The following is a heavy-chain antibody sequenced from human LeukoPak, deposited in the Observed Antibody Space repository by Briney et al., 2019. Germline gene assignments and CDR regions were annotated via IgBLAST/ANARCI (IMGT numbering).Heavy chain of an antibody. CDR1: GGSISSGGYY. CDR3: ARSGGSSHYDY. V-gene: IGHV4-31*03. Sequence: SETLSLTCSVSGGSISSGGYYWSWIRQHPGKGLEWIGHIYYGGGTYYNPSLKSRVAISVDMSKNQFSLKLSSVTAADTAVYYCARSGGSSHYDYWGQGTLSPSPQ. J-gene: IGHJ4*02. CDR2: IYYGGGT. D-gene: IGHD2-15*01.